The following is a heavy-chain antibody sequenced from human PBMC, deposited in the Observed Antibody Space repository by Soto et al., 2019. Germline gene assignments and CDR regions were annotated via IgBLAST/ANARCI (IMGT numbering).Heavy chain of an antibody. V-gene: IGHV1-8*01. CDR2: MNPNSGNT. D-gene: IGHD2-2*01. CDR1: GYTFTSYD. Sequence: QVQLVQSGAEVKKPGASVKVSCKASGYTFTSYDINWVRQATGQGLEWMGWMNPNSGNTGYAKKFQGRVTMTRNTSISTTYMELSSLISEDTAVYDCVPNCISNSCYSIAPWGQGALMTVSS. J-gene: IGHJ5*02. CDR3: VPNCISNSCYSIAP.